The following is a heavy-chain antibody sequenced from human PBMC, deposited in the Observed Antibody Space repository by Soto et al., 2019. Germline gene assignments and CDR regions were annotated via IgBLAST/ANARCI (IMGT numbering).Heavy chain of an antibody. CDR2: INAGNGNT. J-gene: IGHJ6*02. CDR1: GYAFTSYA. CDR3: ARAIDSYYYYGMDV. Sequence: PAELTCKDCGYAFTSYAMCWVRPAPGQRLEWMGWINAGNGNTKYSQKFQGRVTITRDTSASTAYMELSSLRSEDTAVYYCARAIDSYYYYGMDVWGQGTTVTVSS. V-gene: IGHV1-3*01.